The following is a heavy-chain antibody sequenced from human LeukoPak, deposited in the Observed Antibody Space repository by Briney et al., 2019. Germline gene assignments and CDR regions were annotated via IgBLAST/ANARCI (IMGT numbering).Heavy chain of an antibody. CDR2: IYHSGST. J-gene: IGHJ4*02. CDR3: AREGGSYSNFGRSPY. V-gene: IGHV4-38-2*02. Sequence: SETLSLTCTVSGYSLSSGYYWGWIRQPPGKGLEWFGSIYHSGSTYYNPSLKSRVTISVDTSKNQFSLKLSSVTAADTAVYYCAREGGSYSNFGRSPYWGQGTLVTVSS. CDR1: GYSLSSGYY. D-gene: IGHD1-26*01.